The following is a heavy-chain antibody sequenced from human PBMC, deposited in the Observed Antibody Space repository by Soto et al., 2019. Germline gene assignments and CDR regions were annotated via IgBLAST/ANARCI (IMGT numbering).Heavy chain of an antibody. Sequence: ASVKVSCKASGGTFSSYAISWVRQAPGQGLEWMGWISAYNGNTNYAQKLQGRVTMTTDTSTTTAYMELRSLRSDDTAVYYCARDLLWAPYGDYESHWGQGTLVTVSS. D-gene: IGHD4-17*01. CDR3: ARDLLWAPYGDYESH. V-gene: IGHV1-18*01. CDR1: GGTFSSYA. J-gene: IGHJ4*02. CDR2: ISAYNGNT.